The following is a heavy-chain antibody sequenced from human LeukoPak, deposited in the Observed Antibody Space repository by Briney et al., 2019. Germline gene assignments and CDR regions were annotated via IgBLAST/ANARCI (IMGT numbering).Heavy chain of an antibody. Sequence: SETLSLTCTDSGGSISSSYRSWIRQTAGKGLEWIGRISISGSTNYTPSLTSRVTLSVDTSKNRFSLKLNSVTAADTAVYYCAGLYYYMDVWGKGTTVTVSS. CDR2: ISISGST. J-gene: IGHJ6*03. CDR1: GGSISSSY. D-gene: IGHD3-22*01. V-gene: IGHV4-4*07. CDR3: AGLYYYMDV.